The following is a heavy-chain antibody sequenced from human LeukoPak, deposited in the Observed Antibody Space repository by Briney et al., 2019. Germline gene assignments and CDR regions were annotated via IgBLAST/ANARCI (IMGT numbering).Heavy chain of an antibody. CDR2: IYYSGST. J-gene: IGHJ3*02. CDR3: ARGVGPYYDSSGYYDAFDI. CDR1: GGSISSYY. D-gene: IGHD3-22*01. V-gene: IGHV4-59*01. Sequence: SETLSLTCTVSGGSISSYYWTWIRQPPGKGLEWIGYIYYSGSTNYNPSLKSRVTISVDTSKNQFSLKLSSVTAADTAVYYCARGVGPYYDSSGYYDAFDIWGQGTMVTVSS.